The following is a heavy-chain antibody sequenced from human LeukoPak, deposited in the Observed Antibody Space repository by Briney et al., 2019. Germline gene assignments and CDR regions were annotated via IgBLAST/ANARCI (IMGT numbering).Heavy chain of an antibody. Sequence: TGGSLGLSCAASGFTFSGYWMSWVRQAPGKGLEWVANINQDGSEKYYVDSVKGRFTISRDNAKNSLFLQMGSLRVEDTAVYYCARESTAGYNSSWYGFRNWGQGTLVSVSS. J-gene: IGHJ1*01. CDR2: INQDGSEK. V-gene: IGHV3-7*01. D-gene: IGHD6-13*01. CDR1: GFTFSGYW. CDR3: ARESTAGYNSSWYGFRN.